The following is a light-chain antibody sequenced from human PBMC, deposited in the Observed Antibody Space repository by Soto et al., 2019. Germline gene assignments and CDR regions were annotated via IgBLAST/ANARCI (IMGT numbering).Light chain of an antibody. Sequence: DIQMTQSPSSLSASVGDRVTITCRASQGISNYLAWYQQKPGKVPKLLIYAASTLHSGVPSRFSGSGSGTDFTRTISSLQTEDVATYYCQNYFSTPRTFGQGTKVEIK. CDR3: QNYFSTPRT. CDR1: QGISNY. J-gene: IGKJ1*01. CDR2: AAS. V-gene: IGKV1-27*01.